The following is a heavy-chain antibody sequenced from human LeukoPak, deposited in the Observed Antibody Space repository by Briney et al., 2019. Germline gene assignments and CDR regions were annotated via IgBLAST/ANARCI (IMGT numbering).Heavy chain of an antibody. D-gene: IGHD4-23*01. CDR2: INPNSGGT. V-gene: IGHV1-2*02. J-gene: IGHJ4*02. CDR1: GYTFTGYY. CDR3: ARYGDLGVTPITKGYYFDY. Sequence: ASVKVSCKASGYTFTGYYMHWVRQAPGQGLEWMGWINPNSGGTNYAQKLQGRVTMTTDTSTSTAYMELRSLRSDDTAVYYCARYGDLGVTPITKGYYFDYWGQGTLVTVSS.